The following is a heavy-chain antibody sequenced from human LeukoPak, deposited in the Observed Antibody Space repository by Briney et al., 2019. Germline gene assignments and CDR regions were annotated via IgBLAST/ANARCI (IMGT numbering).Heavy chain of an antibody. D-gene: IGHD3-3*01. CDR2: IKQDGSEK. CDR3: ARGLRGDFWSGYSYDAFDI. Sequence: PGGSLRLSCAASGFTFSSYWMSWVRQAPGKGLEWVANIKQDGSEKYYVDSVKGRFTISRDNAKNSLYLQMNSLRAEDTAVYYCARGLRGDFWSGYSYDAFDIWGQGTMVTVSS. J-gene: IGHJ3*02. CDR1: GFTFSSYW. V-gene: IGHV3-7*01.